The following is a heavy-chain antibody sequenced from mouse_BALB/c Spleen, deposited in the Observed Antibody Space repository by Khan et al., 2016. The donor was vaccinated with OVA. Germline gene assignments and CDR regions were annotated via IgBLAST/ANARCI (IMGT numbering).Heavy chain of an antibody. Sequence: QIQLVQSGPELKKPGETVKISCKASGYTFTNCGMNWVQQAPGKGLKWMGWINTYTGEPTSADDFKGRFDFSLETSASTAYLQINNLKNEDTATYFGARPPYFSYVLDYWGQGTSVTVSS. J-gene: IGHJ4*01. V-gene: IGHV9-3-1*01. CDR1: GYTFTNCG. CDR3: ARPPYFSYVLDY. D-gene: IGHD2-10*01. CDR2: INTYTGEP.